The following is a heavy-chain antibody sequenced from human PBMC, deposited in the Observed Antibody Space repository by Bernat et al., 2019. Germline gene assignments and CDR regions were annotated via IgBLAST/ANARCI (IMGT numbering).Heavy chain of an antibody. CDR3: AKVYPDYGDADYYYYYGMDV. D-gene: IGHD4-17*01. J-gene: IGHJ6*02. CDR1: GFTFSSYG. Sequence: QVQLVESGGGVVQPGRSLRLSCAASGFTFSSYGMHWVRQAPGKGLEWVAVISYDGSNKYYADSVKGRFTISRDNSKNTLYLQMNSLRAEDTAVYYCAKVYPDYGDADYYYYYGMDVWGQGTTVTVSS. CDR2: ISYDGSNK. V-gene: IGHV3-30*18.